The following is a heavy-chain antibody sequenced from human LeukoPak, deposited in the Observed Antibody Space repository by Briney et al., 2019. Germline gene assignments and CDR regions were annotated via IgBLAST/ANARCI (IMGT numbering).Heavy chain of an antibody. CDR2: INAGNGNT. Sequence: ASVKVSCKSSGYNFTNYAIHWVRQAPGQRLEWIGWINAGNGNTKYSQKVQGRVTITRDTSASTAYMELSSQRSEDTAVYYCAVISSVVRALTGESWGQGTQVTVSS. D-gene: IGHD3-10*01. CDR3: AVISSVVRALTGES. CDR1: GYNFTNYA. V-gene: IGHV1-3*01. J-gene: IGHJ5*02.